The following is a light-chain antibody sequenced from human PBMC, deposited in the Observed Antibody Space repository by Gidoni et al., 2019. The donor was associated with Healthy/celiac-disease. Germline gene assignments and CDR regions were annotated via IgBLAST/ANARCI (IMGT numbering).Light chain of an antibody. CDR1: QSISSY. CDR3: QQSYSTPPYT. V-gene: IGKV1-39*01. J-gene: IGKJ2*01. Sequence: DIQMTTYPSSLSASVGDRVTITCRASQSISSYLTWYQQKPGKAPKLLIYAASSLQSGVPSRFSGSGSGTDFTLTISSLQPEDFATYYCQQSYSTPPYTFGQGTKLEIK. CDR2: AAS.